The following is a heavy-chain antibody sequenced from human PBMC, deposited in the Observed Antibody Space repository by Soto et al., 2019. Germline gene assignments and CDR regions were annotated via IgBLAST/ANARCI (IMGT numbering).Heavy chain of an antibody. CDR2: IYPSDSDT. Sequence: GESLKISCQVSGYTFTIYWIGWVRQMPGKGLEWMGIIYPSDSDTRYSPSFQGQVTISADQSINTAYLQWDSLKASDTAIYYCARIANTVADHFVLWCQGSPVPVSS. CDR1: GYTFTIYW. D-gene: IGHD4-17*01. J-gene: IGHJ1*01. CDR3: ARIANTVADHFVL. V-gene: IGHV5-51*01.